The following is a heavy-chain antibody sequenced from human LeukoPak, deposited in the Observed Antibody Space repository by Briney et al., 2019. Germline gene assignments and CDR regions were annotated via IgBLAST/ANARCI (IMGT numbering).Heavy chain of an antibody. CDR2: INHSGST. D-gene: IGHD3-16*01. Sequence: SETLSLTCAVYGGSFSNYHWNWIRQPPGKGLEWIGEINHSGSTNYNPSLKSRVTISVDTSKNQFSLKLSSVTAADTAVYYCARGRGYFDYWGQGTLVTVSS. J-gene: IGHJ4*02. CDR3: ARGRGYFDY. CDR1: GGSFSNYH. V-gene: IGHV4-34*01.